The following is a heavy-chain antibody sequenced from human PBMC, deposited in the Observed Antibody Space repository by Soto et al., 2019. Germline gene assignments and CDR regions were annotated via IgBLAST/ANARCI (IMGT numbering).Heavy chain of an antibody. J-gene: IGHJ6*02. D-gene: IGHD2-15*01. V-gene: IGHV3-21*01. CDR1: GFTFRSYS. Sequence: GGSLRLSCAASGFTFRSYSMNWVRQAPGKGLEWVSSISSSSSYIYYADSVKGRFTISRDNAKNSLYLQMNSLRAEDTAVYYCARELGVAAPLWGMDVWGQGTTVTVSS. CDR2: ISSSSSYI. CDR3: ARELGVAAPLWGMDV.